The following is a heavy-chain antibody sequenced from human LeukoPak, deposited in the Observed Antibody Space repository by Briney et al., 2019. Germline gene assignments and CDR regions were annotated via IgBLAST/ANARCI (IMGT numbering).Heavy chain of an antibody. Sequence: GGSLRLSCAASGFTFSSYSMNWVRQAPGKGLEWVSSISSSSSYIYYADSVKGRFTISRDNSKNTLYLQMNSLRAEDTAVYYCARNDYYDSSGYYYGIDYWGQGTLVTVSS. J-gene: IGHJ4*02. D-gene: IGHD3-22*01. CDR3: ARNDYYDSSGYYYGIDY. V-gene: IGHV3-21*01. CDR1: GFTFSSYS. CDR2: ISSSSSYI.